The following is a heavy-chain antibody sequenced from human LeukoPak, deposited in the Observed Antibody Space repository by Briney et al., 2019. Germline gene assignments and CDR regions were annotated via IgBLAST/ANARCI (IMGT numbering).Heavy chain of an antibody. CDR1: GYTLTELS. CDR3: ATSPPDILTGYYRFMWTAVFDY. J-gene: IGHJ4*02. D-gene: IGHD3-9*01. Sequence: ASVKVSCKVSGYTLTELSMHWVRQAHGKGLEWMGGFDPEDGETIYAKKMEGRVTMREDTSTETAYMEVSSLRSEDTAVYYCATSPPDILTGYYRFMWTAVFDYWGQGTLVTVSS. V-gene: IGHV1-24*01. CDR2: FDPEDGET.